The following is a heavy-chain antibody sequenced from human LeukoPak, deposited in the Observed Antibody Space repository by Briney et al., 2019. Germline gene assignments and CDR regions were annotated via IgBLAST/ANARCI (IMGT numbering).Heavy chain of an antibody. J-gene: IGHJ6*04. Sequence: GGSLRLSCAASGFTFSSYGMHWVRQAPGKGLEWVSSISSSSSYIYYADSVKGRFTISRDNAKNSLYLQMNSLRAEDTAVYYCARGAYGSGRSGMDVWGKGTTVTVSS. D-gene: IGHD3-10*01. CDR2: ISSSSSYI. CDR3: ARGAYGSGRSGMDV. V-gene: IGHV3-21*01. CDR1: GFTFSSYG.